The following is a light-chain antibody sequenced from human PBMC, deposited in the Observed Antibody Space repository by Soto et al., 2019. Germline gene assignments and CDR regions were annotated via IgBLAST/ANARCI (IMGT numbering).Light chain of an antibody. CDR2: GAS. J-gene: IGKJ2*01. V-gene: IGKV1-5*01. CDR3: QQYDSYPYT. CDR1: HTIGSW. Sequence: DIQMTQSPSTLSASVGDRVTITCRASHTIGSWLAWYQQKPGKAPNLLVYGASSLQSGVPSRFSGSGSGTEFTLTISSLQSDDFATYHCQQYDSYPYTFGQGTKLEIK.